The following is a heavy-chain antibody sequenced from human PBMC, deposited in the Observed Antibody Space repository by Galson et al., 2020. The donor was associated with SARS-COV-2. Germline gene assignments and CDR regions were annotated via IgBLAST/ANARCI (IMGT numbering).Heavy chain of an antibody. CDR3: AKPYYLHTNGYYPHRLDI. V-gene: IGHV3-23*01. J-gene: IGHJ3*02. Sequence: SCAASGFTFSSYAMTWVRQAPGKGLEWVSGISDSGGNTYYADSVKGRFTISRDNSKNTLSLQMNSLRAEDTAVYYCAKPYYLHTNGYYPHRLDIWGQGKMVTVSS. D-gene: IGHD3-22*01. CDR2: ISDSGGNT. CDR1: GFTFSSYA.